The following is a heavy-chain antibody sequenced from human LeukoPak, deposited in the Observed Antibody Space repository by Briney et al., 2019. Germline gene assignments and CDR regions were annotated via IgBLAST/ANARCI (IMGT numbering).Heavy chain of an antibody. CDR1: GYTFTTYA. CDR3: ARDSGEYYFDY. CDR2: ITAGNGNT. V-gene: IGHV1-3*01. D-gene: IGHD2-15*01. J-gene: IGHJ4*02. Sequence: PLASVKVSCKASGYTFTTYALHWVRQAPGQRLEWMGWITAGNGNTKYSQKFQGRVTITRDTSASTAYMELSSLRSEDTAVYYCARDSGEYYFDYWGQGTLVTVSS.